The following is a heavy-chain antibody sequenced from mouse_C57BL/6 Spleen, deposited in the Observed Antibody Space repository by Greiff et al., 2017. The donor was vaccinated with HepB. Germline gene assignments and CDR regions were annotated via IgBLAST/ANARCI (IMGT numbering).Heavy chain of an antibody. J-gene: IGHJ4*01. Sequence: LLESGPELVKPGASVKISCKASGYSFTDYNMNWVKQSNGKSLEWIGVINPNYGTTSYNQKFKGKATLTVDQSSSTAYMQLNSLTSEDSAVYYCARSLYDYGYYYAMDYWGQGTSVTVSS. V-gene: IGHV1-39*01. CDR2: INPNYGTT. CDR1: GYSFTDYN. D-gene: IGHD2-4*01. CDR3: ARSLYDYGYYYAMDY.